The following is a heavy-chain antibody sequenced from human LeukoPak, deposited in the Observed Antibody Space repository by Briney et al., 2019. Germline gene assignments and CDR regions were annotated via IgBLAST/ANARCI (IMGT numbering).Heavy chain of an antibody. J-gene: IGHJ4*02. D-gene: IGHD6-13*01. V-gene: IGHV4-34*01. Sequence: SETLSLTCGVYGGSFSGYCWSWIRQPPGKGLEWIGEINHSGSTNYNPSLKSRVTISVDTSKNQFALRLNSVTAADTAVYYCARGGFRAAAGTALWYWGQGTLVTVSS. CDR1: GGSFSGYC. CDR2: INHSGST. CDR3: ARGGFRAAAGTALWY.